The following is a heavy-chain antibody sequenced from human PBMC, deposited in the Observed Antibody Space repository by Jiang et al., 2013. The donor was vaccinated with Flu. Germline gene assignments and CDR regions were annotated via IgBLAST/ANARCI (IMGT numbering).Heavy chain of an antibody. CDR1: GVSLSSSFY. CDR2: MYFSGTT. J-gene: IGHJ4*02. V-gene: IGHV4-59*01. CDR3: ARVRPQSGSSGWTGFFDY. D-gene: IGHD6-19*01. Sequence: GLVKPSETLSVTCTVSGVSLSSSFYWSWIRQPPGKGLEWIGYMYFSGTTNYSPSLRSRVTISMDMSKNQFSLKLTSITAADTAVYFCARVRPQSGSSGWTGFFDYWGQGTLVTVSS.